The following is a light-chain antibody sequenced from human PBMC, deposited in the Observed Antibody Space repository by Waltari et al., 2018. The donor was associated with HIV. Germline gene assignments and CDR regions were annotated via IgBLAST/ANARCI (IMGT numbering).Light chain of an antibody. CDR3: VIYYGGSWV. Sequence: QTVVTQEPSLTVSPGGTVTLTCASSTGTVISLNYPSWFQHKPGQAPRSLIYNTDNRHAWTPDRFAGSLPVGKAALTLSGVQPEDEADYYCVIYYGGSWVFGGGTRLTVL. J-gene: IGLJ3*02. V-gene: IGLV7-43*01. CDR1: TGTVISLNY. CDR2: NTD.